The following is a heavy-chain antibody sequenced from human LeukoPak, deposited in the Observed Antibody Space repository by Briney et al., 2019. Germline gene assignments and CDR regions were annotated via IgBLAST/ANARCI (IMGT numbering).Heavy chain of an antibody. CDR2: IYPGDPDT. D-gene: IGHD5-24*01. V-gene: IGHV5-51*01. Sequence: RGESLKISCKGSGYSFTTYWIGWVRQVPGKSLEWMGIIYPGDPDTRYSPSFQGQVTISADKSISTAYLQWSSLKASDTAMYYCARREMATTHFDSWGQGTLVTVSS. CDR1: GYSFTTYW. J-gene: IGHJ4*02. CDR3: ARREMATTHFDS.